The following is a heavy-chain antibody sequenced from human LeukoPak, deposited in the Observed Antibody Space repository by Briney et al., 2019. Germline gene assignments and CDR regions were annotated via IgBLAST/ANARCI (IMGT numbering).Heavy chain of an antibody. Sequence: SETLSLTCAVSGYSISSGYYWGWIRQPPGKGLEWIGSIYHSGSTYYNPSLKSRVTISVDTSKNQFCLKLSSVTAADTAVYYCAREGKTVAGTSDYWGQGTLVTVSS. D-gene: IGHD6-19*01. CDR1: GYSISSGYY. J-gene: IGHJ4*02. V-gene: IGHV4-38-2*02. CDR2: IYHSGST. CDR3: AREGKTVAGTSDY.